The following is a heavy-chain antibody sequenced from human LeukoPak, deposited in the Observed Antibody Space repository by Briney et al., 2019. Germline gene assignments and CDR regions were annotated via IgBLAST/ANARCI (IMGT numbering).Heavy chain of an antibody. Sequence: SETLSLTCTVSGGSLAISNYHGAWIRQPPGKGLEWIGSISYSGSAFYNPSLKSRVTISEDTSKNQFSLKLSSVTAADTAVYYYASPRINTHWDYYMDVWGKGTTVTVSS. CDR2: ISYSGSA. V-gene: IGHV4-39*01. J-gene: IGHJ6*03. CDR1: GGSLAISNYH. CDR3: ASPRINTHWDYYMDV. D-gene: IGHD7-27*01.